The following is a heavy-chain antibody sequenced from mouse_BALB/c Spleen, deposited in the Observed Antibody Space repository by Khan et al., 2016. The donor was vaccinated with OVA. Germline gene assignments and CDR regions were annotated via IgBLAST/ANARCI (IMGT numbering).Heavy chain of an antibody. CDR1: GFTFSDYY. Sequence: EVELVESGGGLVQPGGSLKLSCATSGFTFSDYYIYWVRQTPEKRLDWVAYISNGGGSTYYPDTVKGRFTISRDNAKNTLYLQMSRLKSEDTAMYYCARQLNGAMDYWGQGTSVTVSS. V-gene: IGHV5-12*02. CDR3: ARQLNGAMDY. D-gene: IGHD1-3*01. J-gene: IGHJ4*01. CDR2: ISNGGGST.